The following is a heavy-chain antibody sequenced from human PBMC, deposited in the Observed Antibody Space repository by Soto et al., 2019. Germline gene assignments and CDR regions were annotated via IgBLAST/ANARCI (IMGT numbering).Heavy chain of an antibody. D-gene: IGHD3-22*01. V-gene: IGHV5-10-1*01. CDR1: GYSFTSYW. Sequence: GESLKISCKGSGYSFTSYWISWVRQMPGKGLEWVGRIDPSDSYTNYSPSFQGHVTISADKSISTAYLQWSSLKASDTAMYYCASPNPYYYDSSGYYNYYYGMDVWGQGTTVTVSS. J-gene: IGHJ6*02. CDR3: ASPNPYYYDSSGYYNYYYGMDV. CDR2: IDPSDSYT.